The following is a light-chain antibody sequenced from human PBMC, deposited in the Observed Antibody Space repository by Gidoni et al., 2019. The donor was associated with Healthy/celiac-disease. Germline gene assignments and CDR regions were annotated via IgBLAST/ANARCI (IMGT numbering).Light chain of an antibody. V-gene: IGKV3-11*01. Sequence: EIVLTQSPATLSLSPGERATLSCRASQSVSSYLAWYQQKPGQAPRLLIYDASNRATGIPARFSGSGSGTDFTLTISSLEPEDFAVYYCQQRSNGGLLTFGGGTKVEIK. CDR1: QSVSSY. CDR2: DAS. CDR3: QQRSNGGLLT. J-gene: IGKJ4*01.